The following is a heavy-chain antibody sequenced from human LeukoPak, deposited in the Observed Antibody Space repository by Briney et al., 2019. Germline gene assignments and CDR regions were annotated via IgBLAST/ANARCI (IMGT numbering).Heavy chain of an antibody. Sequence: GGSLRLSCAASGFTFSSYEMNWVRQAPGKGLEWVSYISSSGSTIYYADSVKGRFTISRDNAKNSLYLQMNSLRAEDTAVYYCARAAPPRITIFGVVIIHLPDYWGQGTLVTVYS. J-gene: IGHJ4*02. CDR3: ARAAPPRITIFGVVIIHLPDY. D-gene: IGHD3-3*01. CDR1: GFTFSSYE. CDR2: ISSSGSTI. V-gene: IGHV3-48*03.